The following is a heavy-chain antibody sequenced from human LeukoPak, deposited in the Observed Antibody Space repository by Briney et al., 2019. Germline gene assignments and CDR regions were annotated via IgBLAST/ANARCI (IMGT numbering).Heavy chain of an antibody. CDR2: IRYDGNNK. V-gene: IGHV3-30*02. D-gene: IGHD6-13*01. J-gene: IGHJ6*03. Sequence: GGSLRLSCAASGFTFSDYSMRWVRQAPGKGLNWVAFIRYDGNNKYYADSVKGRFTISRDNSKNTLYLQMNSLRAEDTAVYYCAKRRIAAAGKDYYYYMDVWGKGTTVTISS. CDR1: GFTFSDYS. CDR3: AKRRIAAAGKDYYYYMDV.